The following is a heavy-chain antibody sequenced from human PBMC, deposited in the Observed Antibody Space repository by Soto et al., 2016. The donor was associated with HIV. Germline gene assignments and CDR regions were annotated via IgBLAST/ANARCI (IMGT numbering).Heavy chain of an antibody. V-gene: IGHV3-11*05. D-gene: IGHD6-19*01. CDR3: ARDKQWLGRGPYYFDY. CDR2: ISSSSYYT. J-gene: IGHJ4*02. CDR1: GFTFNDYY. Sequence: QVQLVESGGGVVKPGGSLRLSCAASGFTFNDYYMSWIRQAPGKGLQWVSYISSSSYYTNYTDSVKGRFTISRDNAKNSVYLQMNSLRAEDAAVYYCARDKQWLGRGPYYFDYWGQGALVTVSS.